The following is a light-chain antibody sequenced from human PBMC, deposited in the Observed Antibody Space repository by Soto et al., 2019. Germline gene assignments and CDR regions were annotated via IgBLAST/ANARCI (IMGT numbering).Light chain of an antibody. V-gene: IGKV3-11*01. Sequence: EIVLTQSPATLSLSPGERATLSCRASQSVTKSLAWYQQKPGQAPRLLIFAPSDRATDIPTRFSGSGSVADFTLTISSLAPEDFAVYYCQQRSDWPPALTFGGGTKVEIK. CDR3: QQRSDWPPALT. CDR2: APS. J-gene: IGKJ4*01. CDR1: QSVTKS.